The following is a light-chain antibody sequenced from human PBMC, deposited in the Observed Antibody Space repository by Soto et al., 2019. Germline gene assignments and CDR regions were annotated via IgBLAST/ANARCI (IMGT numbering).Light chain of an antibody. CDR2: GAP. CDR3: QQYGSSPLT. Sequence: DIVLTQSPGTLSLSPGERATLSCRASQSVSSSYVAWYQQKPGQSPRLLIYGAPSRASGIPDRFSGRGSGTDFTLTISGLEPQDFAVYFCQQYGSSPLTFGGGTKVEIK. CDR1: QSVSSSY. J-gene: IGKJ4*01. V-gene: IGKV3-20*01.